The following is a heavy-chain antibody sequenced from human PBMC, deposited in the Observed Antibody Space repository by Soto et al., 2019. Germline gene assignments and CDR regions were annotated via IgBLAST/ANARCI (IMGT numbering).Heavy chain of an antibody. J-gene: IGHJ5*02. Sequence: SETLSLTWAVSGGSISSCGYSWSWIRQPPGKGLEWIGYIYHSGSTYYNPSLKSRVTISVDRSKNQFSLKLSSVTAADTAVYYCARVPDRWGQGTLVTVS. CDR2: IYHSGST. V-gene: IGHV4-30-2*01. CDR3: ARVPDR. CDR1: GGSISSCGYS. D-gene: IGHD2-2*01.